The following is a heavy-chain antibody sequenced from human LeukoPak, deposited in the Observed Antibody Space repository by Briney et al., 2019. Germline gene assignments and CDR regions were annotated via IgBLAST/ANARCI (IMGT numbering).Heavy chain of an antibody. CDR1: GFTFSNSW. D-gene: IGHD6-19*01. V-gene: IGHV3-30*03. CDR3: ARAYSSGWSEDY. J-gene: IGHJ4*02. Sequence: GGSLRLSCAASGFTFSNSWMSWVRQAPGKGLEWVAVISYDGSNKYYADSVKGRFTISRDNSKNTLYLQMNSLRAEDTAVYYCARAYSSGWSEDYWGQGTLVTVSS. CDR2: ISYDGSNK.